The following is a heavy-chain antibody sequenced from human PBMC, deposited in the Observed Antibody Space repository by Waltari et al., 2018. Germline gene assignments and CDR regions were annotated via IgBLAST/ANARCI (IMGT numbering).Heavy chain of an antibody. CDR1: GYTFTSYA. Sequence: QVQLVQSGAEVKKPGASVKVSCKASGYTFTSYAMHWVRQAPGQRLEWMGWIIPIFGTANYAQKFQGRVTITADKSTSTAYMELSSLRSEDTAVYYCARAGYGDFYYFDYWGQGTLVTVSS. CDR3: ARAGYGDFYYFDY. CDR2: IIPIFGTA. D-gene: IGHD4-17*01. J-gene: IGHJ4*02. V-gene: IGHV1-69*13.